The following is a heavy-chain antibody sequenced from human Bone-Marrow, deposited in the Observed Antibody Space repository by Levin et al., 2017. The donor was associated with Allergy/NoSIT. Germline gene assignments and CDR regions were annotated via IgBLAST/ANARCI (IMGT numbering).Heavy chain of an antibody. CDR3: ARGGNYGSGNYCLDS. Sequence: LRLSCTVSGGSISSGKYYWSWIRQPRGQGLQWVGYIYYSGSTDYNPSLKSRVNISLETSKNQFSLKLTSVSAADTAVYYCARGGNYGSGNYCLDSWGQGTLVTVSS. J-gene: IGHJ4*02. V-gene: IGHV4-30-4*01. D-gene: IGHD3-10*01. CDR2: IYYSGST. CDR1: GGSISSGKYY.